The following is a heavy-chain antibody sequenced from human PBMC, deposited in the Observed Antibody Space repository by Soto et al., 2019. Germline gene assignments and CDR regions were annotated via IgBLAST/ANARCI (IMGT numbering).Heavy chain of an antibody. Sequence: QVQLVQSGAEVKKPGSSVKVSCKPSGGTFSGYALNWVRQASGQGLEWMGGIIPLLGTTNDAQNFQGRVTITAEISTTTAYMELRRLRYEDTAVYYCARDGFGGNYLDSWGQGTLVTVST. J-gene: IGHJ4*02. D-gene: IGHD1-26*01. V-gene: IGHV1-69*06. CDR3: ARDGFGGNYLDS. CDR1: GGTFSGYA. CDR2: IIPLLGTT.